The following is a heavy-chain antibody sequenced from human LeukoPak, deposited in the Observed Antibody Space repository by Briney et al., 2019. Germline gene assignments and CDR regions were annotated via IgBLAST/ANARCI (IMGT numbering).Heavy chain of an antibody. CDR3: ARRPPTVVTLSRDALHI. J-gene: IGHJ3*02. D-gene: IGHD4-23*01. CDR1: GYTFSNYW. V-gene: IGHV5-51*01. Sequence: GESLKISCKGSGYTFSNYWIGWVRQMPGKGLEWMGIIYPADSDITYSPSFRGQVTISADKSINTAYLQWSSLKASDTAMYYCARRPPTVVTLSRDALHIWGQGTMVTVSS. CDR2: IYPADSDI.